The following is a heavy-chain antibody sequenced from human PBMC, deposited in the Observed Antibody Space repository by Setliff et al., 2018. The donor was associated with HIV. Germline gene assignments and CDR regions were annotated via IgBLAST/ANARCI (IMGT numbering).Heavy chain of an antibody. CDR2: VSQSGST. Sequence: PSETLSLTCSVSGVSINRTDHYWGWIRQSPGKRLEWIGSVSQSGSTYYNPSLKSRITISVDTSKNQFSLKLSSVTAADTAVYYCARTLIVVVWVGAFDIWGQGTMVTVSS. V-gene: IGHV4-39*01. J-gene: IGHJ3*02. CDR1: GVSINRTDHY. D-gene: IGHD2-21*01. CDR3: ARTLIVVVWVGAFDI.